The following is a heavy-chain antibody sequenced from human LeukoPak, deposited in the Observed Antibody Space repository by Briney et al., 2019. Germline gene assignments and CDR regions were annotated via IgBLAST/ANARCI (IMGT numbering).Heavy chain of an antibody. J-gene: IGHJ4*02. CDR2: IYYSGST. D-gene: IGHD4-17*01. CDR1: GGSISSYY. V-gene: IGHV4-59*12. CDR3: ARDHYGYFDY. Sequence: KASETLSLTCTVSGGSISSYYWSWIRQPPGKGLEWIGYIYYSGSTNYNPSLKSRVTISVDTSKNQFSLRLSSVTAADTAMYYCARDHYGYFDYWGQGTLVTVSP.